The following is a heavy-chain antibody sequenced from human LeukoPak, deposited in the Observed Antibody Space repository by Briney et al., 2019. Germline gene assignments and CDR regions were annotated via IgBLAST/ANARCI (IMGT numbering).Heavy chain of an antibody. Sequence: GGSLRLSCAASGFTFSSYNMNWVRQAPGKGLEWVSYITTSSDTIYYADSVKGRFTISRDNAKNSLYLQMNSLRAEDTAVYYCARREVGAHPSDYWGQGTLVTVSS. CDR3: ARREVGAHPSDY. CDR2: ITTSSDTI. CDR1: GFTFSSYN. D-gene: IGHD1-26*01. V-gene: IGHV3-48*01. J-gene: IGHJ4*02.